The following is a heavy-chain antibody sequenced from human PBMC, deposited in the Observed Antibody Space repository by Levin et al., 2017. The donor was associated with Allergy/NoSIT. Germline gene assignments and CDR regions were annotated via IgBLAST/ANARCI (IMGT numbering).Heavy chain of an antibody. J-gene: IGHJ4*02. Sequence: LSLTCAASGFTFSSYSMNWVRQAPGKGLEWVSYISSSSSTIYYADSVKGRFTISRDNAKNSLYLQMNSLRDEDTAVYYCARRLRGYSYGFDYWGQGTLVTVSS. D-gene: IGHD5-18*01. V-gene: IGHV3-48*02. CDR2: ISSSSSTI. CDR1: GFTFSSYS. CDR3: ARRLRGYSYGFDY.